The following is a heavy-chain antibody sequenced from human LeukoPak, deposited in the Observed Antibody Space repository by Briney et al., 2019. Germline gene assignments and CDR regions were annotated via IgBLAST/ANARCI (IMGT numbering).Heavy chain of an antibody. V-gene: IGHV5-51*01. Sequence: GESLKISCQVSGFIFTNYWIGWVRQMPGKGLESMGLIYPADSDTTYSPSFQGQVTISADRSISTVYLQWSSLKASDTAMYYCAKQSRDGSKNRGYYFDYWGQGTLVTVSS. D-gene: IGHD3-10*01. CDR3: AKQSRDGSKNRGYYFDY. CDR2: IYPADSDT. CDR1: GFIFTNYW. J-gene: IGHJ4*02.